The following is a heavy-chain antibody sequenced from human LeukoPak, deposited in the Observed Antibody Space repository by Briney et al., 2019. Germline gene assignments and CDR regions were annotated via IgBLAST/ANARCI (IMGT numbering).Heavy chain of an antibody. D-gene: IGHD3-3*01. V-gene: IGHV1-46*01. J-gene: IGHJ5*02. CDR2: INPSGGST. CDR3: ARVPFAGYNWFDP. CDR1: GYTFTSYD. Sequence: ASVKVSCKASGYTFTSYDINWVRQAPGQGLEWMGIINPSGGSTSYAQKFQGRVTMTRDTSTSTVYMELSSLRSEDTAVYYCARVPFAGYNWFDPWGQGTLVTVSS.